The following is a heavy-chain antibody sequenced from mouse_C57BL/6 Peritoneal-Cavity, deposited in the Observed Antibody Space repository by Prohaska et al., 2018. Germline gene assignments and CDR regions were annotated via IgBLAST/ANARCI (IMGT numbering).Heavy chain of an antibody. V-gene: IGHV1-53*01. J-gene: IGHJ2*01. CDR2: INPSNGST. Sequence: SVKLSCKASGYTFTSYCMHWVKQRPGQGLEWIGNINPSNGSTNYNEKFKSKATLTVDKSSSTAYMQLSSLTSEDSAVYYCARWMGRGFDYWGQGTTLTVSS. CDR1: GYTFTSYC. CDR3: ARWMGRGFDY. D-gene: IGHD4-1*01.